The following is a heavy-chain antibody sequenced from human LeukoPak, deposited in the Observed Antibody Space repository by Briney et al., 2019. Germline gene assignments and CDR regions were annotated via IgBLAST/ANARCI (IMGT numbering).Heavy chain of an antibody. CDR1: GYTFTSYD. Sequence: ASVKVSCKASGYTFTSYDINRVRQATGQGLEWMGWMNPNSGNTGYAQKFQGRVTMTRNTSISTAYMELSSLRSEDTAVYYCARAVGYCSSTSCFPGDYWGQGTLVTVSS. D-gene: IGHD2-2*01. CDR2: MNPNSGNT. CDR3: ARAVGYCSSTSCFPGDY. V-gene: IGHV1-8*01. J-gene: IGHJ4*02.